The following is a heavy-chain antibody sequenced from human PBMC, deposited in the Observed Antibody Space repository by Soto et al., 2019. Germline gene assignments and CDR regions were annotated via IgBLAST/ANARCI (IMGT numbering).Heavy chain of an antibody. D-gene: IGHD3-10*01. V-gene: IGHV4-30-4*01. J-gene: IGHJ4*02. Sequence: QVQLQESGPGLVKPSQTLSLTCTVSGGSISSGDYYWSWIRQPPGKGLEWIGYIYYSGSTYYNPSLKSRVTISVDTSKNQFSLKQSSVTAADTAVYYCARDGEGLAKGWGFDYWGQGTLVTVSS. CDR1: GGSISSGDYY. CDR2: IYYSGST. CDR3: ARDGEGLAKGWGFDY.